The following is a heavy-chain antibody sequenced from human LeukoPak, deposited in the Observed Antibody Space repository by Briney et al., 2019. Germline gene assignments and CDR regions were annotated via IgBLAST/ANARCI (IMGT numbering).Heavy chain of an antibody. CDR2: SRNKANSYTT. V-gene: IGHV3-72*01. Sequence: GGSLRLSCAASGFTFSDHYMDWVRQAPGKGLAWVGRSRNKANSYTTEYAASVKGRFTISRDDSKNSLYLQMNSLKTEDTAVYYCARATGAFDIWGQGTMVTVSS. CDR1: GFTFSDHY. D-gene: IGHD1-14*01. CDR3: ARATGAFDI. J-gene: IGHJ3*02.